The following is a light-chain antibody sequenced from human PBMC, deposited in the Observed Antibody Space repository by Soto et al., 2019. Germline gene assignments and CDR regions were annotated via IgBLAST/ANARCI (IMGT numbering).Light chain of an antibody. CDR3: LLSYSGDRPGV. V-gene: IGLV1-40*01. J-gene: IGLJ3*02. Sequence: QSVLTQPPSVSGAPGQRVTISCTGSSSNIGAHYDVHWYQQLPGTAPKLLIYGNSNRPSAVPDRFSGSKSGTSASLSITGLQAEDEADYYCLLSYSGDRPGVFGGGTKLTVL. CDR2: GNS. CDR1: SSNIGAHYD.